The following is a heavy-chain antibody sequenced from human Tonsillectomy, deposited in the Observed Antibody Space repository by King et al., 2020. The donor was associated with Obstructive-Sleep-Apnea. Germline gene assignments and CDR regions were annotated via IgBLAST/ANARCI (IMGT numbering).Heavy chain of an antibody. CDR2: IGTAGDT. D-gene: IGHD3-10*01. CDR1: GFTFSSYD. Sequence: VQLVESGGGLVQPGGSLRLSCAASGFTFSSYDMHWVRQATGKVLEWVSAIGTAGDTYYPGSVKGRFTISRENAKNSLYLQMNSLRAGDTAVYYCARGAYYGSGSYFKASFDYWGQGTLVTVSS. J-gene: IGHJ4*02. V-gene: IGHV3-13*01. CDR3: ARGAYYGSGSYFKASFDY.